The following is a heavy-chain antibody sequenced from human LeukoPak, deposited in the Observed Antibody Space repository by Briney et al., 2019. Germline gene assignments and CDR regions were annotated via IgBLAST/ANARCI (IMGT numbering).Heavy chain of an antibody. Sequence: SETLSLTCTVSGGSISSSSYYWGWIRQPPGKGLEWIGSIYYGGSTYYNPSLKSRVTISVDTSKNQFSLKLSSVTAADTAVYYCARGYYDSSGYYYGYFQHWGQGTLVTVSS. CDR2: IYYGGST. J-gene: IGHJ1*01. V-gene: IGHV4-39*01. CDR1: GGSISSSSYY. D-gene: IGHD3-22*01. CDR3: ARGYYDSSGYYYGYFQH.